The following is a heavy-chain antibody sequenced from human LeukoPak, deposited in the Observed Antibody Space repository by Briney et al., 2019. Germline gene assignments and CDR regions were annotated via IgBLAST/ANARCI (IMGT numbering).Heavy chain of an antibody. D-gene: IGHD3-10*01. J-gene: IGHJ4*02. Sequence: PGRSLRLSCAASGFIFNNYAMHWVRHVPGRGLEWVAVIPYDGNNKYYADSVNGRFTISRDKSKNPLYLQMDSLRPEDTAVYYCARGDGSGSWRIDYWGQGTLVIVSS. V-gene: IGHV3-30-3*01. CDR2: IPYDGNNK. CDR1: GFIFNNYA. CDR3: ARGDGSGSWRIDY.